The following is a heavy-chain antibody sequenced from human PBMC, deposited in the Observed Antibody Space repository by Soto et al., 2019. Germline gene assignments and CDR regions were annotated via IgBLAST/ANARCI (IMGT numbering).Heavy chain of an antibody. Sequence: QVQLVQSGVEVKKPGSSVKVSCKASGGSFRTYTIFWVRQAPGQGLEWMGRIIPMFDIANYAQKFQRRVTLHADKSTGTVYREMMSMTSDDTAIYFCALGSWSAEFFEIWGKGTWVTVS. J-gene: IGHJ3*02. CDR2: IIPMFDIA. CDR1: GGSFRTYT. D-gene: IGHD6-13*01. CDR3: ALGSWSAEFFEI. V-gene: IGHV1-69*02.